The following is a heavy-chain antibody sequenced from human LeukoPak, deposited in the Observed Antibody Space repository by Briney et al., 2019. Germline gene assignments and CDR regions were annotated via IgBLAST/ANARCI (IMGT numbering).Heavy chain of an antibody. CDR2: INPNSGGT. D-gene: IGHD3-10*01. V-gene: IGHV1-2*02. J-gene: IGHJ4*02. Sequence: ASVKVSCKASGYTFTGYYMHWVRQAPGQGLEWMGWINPNSGGTNYAQKFQGRVTMNRDTSISTAYMELSRLRSDDTAVYYCARTYYGSGSYYNDWGQGTLVTVSS. CDR1: GYTFTGYY. CDR3: ARTYYGSGSYYND.